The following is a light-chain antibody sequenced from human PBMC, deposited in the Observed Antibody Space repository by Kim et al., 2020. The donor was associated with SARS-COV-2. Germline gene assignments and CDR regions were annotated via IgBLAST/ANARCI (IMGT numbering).Light chain of an antibody. CDR1: KSISNW. CDR2: KAS. CDR3: QQYSSYSA. J-gene: IGKJ2*01. Sequence: LSASVGARFTIAGRASKSISNWLAWYQQKPGKAPKLLIYKASTLESEVPLRFSGSGSGTESTLTISSLQPDDFATYYCQQYSSYSAFGQGTKLEI. V-gene: IGKV1-5*03.